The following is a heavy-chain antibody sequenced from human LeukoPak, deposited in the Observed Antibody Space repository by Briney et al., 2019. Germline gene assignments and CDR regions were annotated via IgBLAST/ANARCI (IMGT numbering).Heavy chain of an antibody. V-gene: IGHV4-59*11. CDR2: MYYSGST. CDR3: ARTTEGGYTYGYFYYYYMDV. Sequence: SETLSLTCTVSSGSISSHYWSWLRQPPGKGLEWIGYMYYSGSTNYNPSLKSRVTISVDTSKNQFSLKLTSVTAADTAVYYCARTTEGGYTYGYFYYYYMDVWGKGTTVTISS. J-gene: IGHJ6*03. CDR1: SGSISSHY. D-gene: IGHD5-18*01.